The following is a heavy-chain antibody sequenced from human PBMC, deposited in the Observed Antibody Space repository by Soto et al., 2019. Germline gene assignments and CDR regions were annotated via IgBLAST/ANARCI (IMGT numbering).Heavy chain of an antibody. CDR1: GFTFSSYA. Sequence: PGGSLRLSCAASGFTFSSYAVSWVRQAPGKGLEWVSAISGSGGSTYYADSVKGRFSISRDNSKNTLYLQMNSLRAEDTAVYYCAKDDYYYDSSGPSQWGQGTLVTVSS. V-gene: IGHV3-23*01. J-gene: IGHJ4*02. CDR3: AKDDYYYDSSGPSQ. CDR2: ISGSGGST. D-gene: IGHD3-22*01.